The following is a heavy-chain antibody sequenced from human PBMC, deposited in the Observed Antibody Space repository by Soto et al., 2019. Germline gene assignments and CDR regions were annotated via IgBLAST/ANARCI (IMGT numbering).Heavy chain of an antibody. Sequence: SETLSLTCTVSGGSISSYYWSWIRQPPGKGLEWIGYTYYSGSTNYNPSLKSRVTISVDTSKNQFSLKLSSVTAADTAVYYCARGLAAPYYYYYYGMDVWGQGTTVTVSS. V-gene: IGHV4-59*01. CDR1: GGSISSYY. CDR3: ARGLAAPYYYYYYGMDV. CDR2: TYYSGST. J-gene: IGHJ6*02. D-gene: IGHD6-6*01.